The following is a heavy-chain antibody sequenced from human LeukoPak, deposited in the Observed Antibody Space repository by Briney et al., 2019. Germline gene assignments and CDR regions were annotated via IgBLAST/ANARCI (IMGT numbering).Heavy chain of an antibody. D-gene: IGHD2-8*01. J-gene: IGHJ4*02. CDR1: GFTFSSYG. V-gene: IGHV3-33*06. CDR3: AKQPSGGVSVPSDY. Sequence: PGGSLRLSCAASGFTFSSYGMHWVRQAPGKGLEWVAVIWYDGSNKYYADSVKGRFTISRDNSKNTLYLQMDSLRAEDTAFYYCAKQPSGGVSVPSDYWGQGTLVTVSS. CDR2: IWYDGSNK.